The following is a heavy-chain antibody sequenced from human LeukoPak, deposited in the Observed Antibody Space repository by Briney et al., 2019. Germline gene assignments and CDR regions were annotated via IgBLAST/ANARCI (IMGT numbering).Heavy chain of an antibody. CDR3: ARVSLGATRFDP. CDR2: ISYDGSNK. Sequence: PGGSLRLSCAASGFTFSSYAMHWVRQAPGKGLEWVAVISYDGSNKYYADSVKGRFTISRDNSKNTLYLQMNSLRAEDTAVYYCARVSLGATRFDPWGQGTLVTVSS. V-gene: IGHV3-30-3*01. J-gene: IGHJ5*02. D-gene: IGHD1-26*01. CDR1: GFTFSSYA.